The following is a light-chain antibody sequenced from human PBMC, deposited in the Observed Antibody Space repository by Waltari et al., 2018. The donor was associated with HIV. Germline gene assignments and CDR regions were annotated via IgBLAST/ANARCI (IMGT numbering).Light chain of an antibody. CDR2: GHP. Sequence: DIVMTQSPESLTVSLGERATINCKSNRSLFHPPIIRTTWLGTNRNQDRLRRCSFTGHPPGKGESLSDSLAGTGADFNLTITNVQADDVATYFCHQYYSVFPVTFGGGTKVEIE. V-gene: IGKV4-1*01. J-gene: IGKJ4*01. CDR1: RSLFHPPIIRTT. CDR3: HQYYSVFPVT.